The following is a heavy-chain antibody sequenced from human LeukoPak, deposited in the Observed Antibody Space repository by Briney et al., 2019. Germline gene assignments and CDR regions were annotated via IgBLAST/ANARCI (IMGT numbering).Heavy chain of an antibody. CDR2: THPSGNT. V-gene: IGHV4-4*09. CDR1: GGSNNSYY. J-gene: IGHJ5*02. CDR3: TTKAPKKGWFHP. Sequence: SETLSLSCTVSGGSNNSYYWSWIRQPPGKGLEWIGYTHPSGNTNYSPSLKSRVTISIDMSRNQFSLKLSSVTAADTAVYYCTTKAPKKGWFHPWGQGTLVTVSS.